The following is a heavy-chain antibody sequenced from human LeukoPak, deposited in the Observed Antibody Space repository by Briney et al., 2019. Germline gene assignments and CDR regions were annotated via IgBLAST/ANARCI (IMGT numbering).Heavy chain of an antibody. V-gene: IGHV4-34*01. Sequence: SETLSLTCAVYGGSFSGCYWSWIRQPPPPGMELIGEINHSGSTNYNPSLKSRVTISVDTSKNQFSLKLGSVTAAETAVYYCARLETGVVPAAKVWGQGTLVTVSS. CDR3: ARLETGVVPAAKV. CDR2: INHSGST. CDR1: GGSFSGCY. D-gene: IGHD2-2*01. J-gene: IGHJ4*02.